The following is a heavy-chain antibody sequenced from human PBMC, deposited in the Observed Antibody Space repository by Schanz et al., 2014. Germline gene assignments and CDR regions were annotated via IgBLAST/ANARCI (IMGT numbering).Heavy chain of an antibody. J-gene: IGHJ5*02. Sequence: EVKLLESGGTLVRPGGSLRLSCAASGFTFSTYAMSWVRQAPGKGREWVSALSEGGGGTHYADSVRGRFTISSDSSKNTLYRQMSSLRAADTAVYYCAKAADWPVNQFDAWGQGTLVTVSS. CDR2: LSEGGGGT. CDR3: AKAADWPVNQFDA. V-gene: IGHV3-23*01. D-gene: IGHD3-9*01. CDR1: GFTFSTYA.